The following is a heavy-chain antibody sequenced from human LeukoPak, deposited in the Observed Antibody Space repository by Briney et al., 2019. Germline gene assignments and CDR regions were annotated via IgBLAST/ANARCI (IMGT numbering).Heavy chain of an antibody. CDR1: GYTFTGYY. CDR2: INPNSGGT. V-gene: IGHV1-2*02. Sequence: GASVKVSCKASGYTFTGYYIHWVRQAPGQGLEWMGWINPNSGGTNYAQKFQGRVTMTRDTSISTAYMELSRLRSDDTAVYYCARDPITVVTLDIWGQGTMVTVSS. J-gene: IGHJ3*02. D-gene: IGHD4-23*01. CDR3: ARDPITVVTLDI.